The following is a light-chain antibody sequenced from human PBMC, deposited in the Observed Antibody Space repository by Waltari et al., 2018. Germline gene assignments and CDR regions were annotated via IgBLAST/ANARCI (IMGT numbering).Light chain of an antibody. Sequence: QSALTQPPSASGSPGQSVTISCTGSSSDVGNYNYVSWYQQHPGNAPKLMIYEVTKRPSVVPDRFSGSKSGTPASLTVSGLQAEDEADYYCSSYAGSNNLMFGGGTKVTVL. V-gene: IGLV2-8*01. CDR2: EVT. CDR1: SSDVGNYNY. CDR3: SSYAGSNNLM. J-gene: IGLJ3*02.